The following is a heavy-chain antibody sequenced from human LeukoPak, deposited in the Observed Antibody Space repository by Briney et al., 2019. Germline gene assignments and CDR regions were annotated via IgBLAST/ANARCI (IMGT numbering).Heavy chain of an antibody. J-gene: IGHJ5*02. D-gene: IGHD3-22*01. V-gene: IGHV3-23*01. CDR3: AKDHGYYYDSSGYYL. CDR1: GFTFSSYA. CDR2: ISGSGGST. Sequence: GGSLRLSCVASGFTFSSYAMSWVRQAPGKGLEWVSAISGSGGSTYYADSVKGRFTISRDNSKNTLYLQMNSLRAEDTAVYYCAKDHGYYYDSSGYYLWGQGTLVTVSS.